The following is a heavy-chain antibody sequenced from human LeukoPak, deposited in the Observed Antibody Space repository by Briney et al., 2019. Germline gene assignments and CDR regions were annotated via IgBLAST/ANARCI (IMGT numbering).Heavy chain of an antibody. CDR1: GYTFTSYY. Sequence: ASVKVSCKASGYTFTSYYMHWVRQAPGQGLEWMGIINPSGGSTSYAQKFQGRVTMTRDMSTSIVYMELSSLRSDDTAVYYCASHRRVLDAFDIWGQGTMVTVSS. CDR3: ASHRRVLDAFDI. V-gene: IGHV1-46*01. CDR2: INPSGGST. J-gene: IGHJ3*02. D-gene: IGHD1-14*01.